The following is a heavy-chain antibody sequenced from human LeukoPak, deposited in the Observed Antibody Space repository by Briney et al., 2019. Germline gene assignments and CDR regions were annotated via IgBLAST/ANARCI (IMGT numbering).Heavy chain of an antibody. J-gene: IGHJ4*02. CDR3: ARSAGGTVDY. Sequence: GGSLRLSCAASGFTFSSYGMHWVRQAPGKGLEWVAVISYDGSNKYYADSVKGRFTISRDNSKNTLYLQMNSLRAEDTAVYYCARSAGGTVDYWGQGTLVTVSS. CDR1: GFTFSSYG. D-gene: IGHD6-13*01. CDR2: ISYDGSNK. V-gene: IGHV3-30*03.